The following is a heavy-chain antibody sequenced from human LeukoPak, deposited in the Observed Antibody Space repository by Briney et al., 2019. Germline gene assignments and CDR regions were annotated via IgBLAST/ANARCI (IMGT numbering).Heavy chain of an antibody. CDR3: ARDERRFCSDGSCYPGDY. J-gene: IGHJ4*02. D-gene: IGHD2-15*01. CDR2: ISRTSSYI. CDR1: GFTFSSYS. V-gene: IGHV3-21*01. Sequence: PGGSLRLSCAASGFTFSSYSMKWVRQAPGKGLEWVAAISRTSSYIYYSDSVKGRFTISRDHAENSVYLQMDSLRAEDTAVYYCARDERRFCSDGSCYPGDYWGQGTLVTVSS.